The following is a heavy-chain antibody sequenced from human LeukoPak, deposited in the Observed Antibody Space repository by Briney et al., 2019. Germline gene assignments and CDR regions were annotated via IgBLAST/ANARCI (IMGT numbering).Heavy chain of an antibody. Sequence: GGSLRLSCAASGFTFSSYWMNWARQAPGKGLEWVASINHNGNVNYYVDSVKGRFTISRDNAKNSLYLQMSNLRAEDTAVYYCAKDIKSPYCSGGSCPGWYFDLWGRGTLVTVSS. CDR3: AKDIKSPYCSGGSCPGWYFDL. CDR2: INHNGNVN. V-gene: IGHV3-7*03. CDR1: GFTFSSYW. D-gene: IGHD2-15*01. J-gene: IGHJ2*01.